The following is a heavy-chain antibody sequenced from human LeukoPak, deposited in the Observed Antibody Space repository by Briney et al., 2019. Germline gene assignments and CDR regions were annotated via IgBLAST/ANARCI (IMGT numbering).Heavy chain of an antibody. CDR1: GGSISSSSYY. CDR3: ARDRRGYGNWFDP. Sequence: SETLSLTCTVSGGSISSSSYYWGWIRQPAGKGLEWIGRIYTSGSTNYNPSLKSRVTMSVDTSKNQFSLKLSSVTAADTAVYYCARDRRGYGNWFDPWGQGTLVTVSS. D-gene: IGHD5-12*01. J-gene: IGHJ5*02. CDR2: IYTSGST. V-gene: IGHV4-61*02.